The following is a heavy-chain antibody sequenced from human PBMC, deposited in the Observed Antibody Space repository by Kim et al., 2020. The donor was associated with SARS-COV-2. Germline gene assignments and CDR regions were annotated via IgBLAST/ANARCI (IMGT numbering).Heavy chain of an antibody. CDR2: IYPGDSDT. CDR3: ARLYGSGSYYNARDY. J-gene: IGHJ4*02. D-gene: IGHD3-10*01. V-gene: IGHV5-51*01. CDR1: GYSFTSYW. Sequence: GESLKIYCKGSGYSFTSYWIGWVRQMPGKGLEWMGIIYPGDSDTRYSPSFQGQVTISADKSISTAYLQWSSLKASDTAMYYCARLYGSGSYYNARDYWGQGTLVTVSS.